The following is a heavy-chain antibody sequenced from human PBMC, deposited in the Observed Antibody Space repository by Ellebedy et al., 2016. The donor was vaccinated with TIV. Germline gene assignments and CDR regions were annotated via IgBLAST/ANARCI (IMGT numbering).Heavy chain of an antibody. J-gene: IGHJ3*02. CDR3: GRDGTREKVYCSGDSCWSDAFDM. CDR2: INHSGST. CDR1: GGSFSGYY. Sequence: SETLSLTCAVYGGSFSGYYWSWIRQPPGKGLEWIGEINHSGSTNYNPSLKSRVTISVDTSKNQISLKLTSVSVADTAVYYCGRDGTREKVYCSGDSCWSDAFDMWGQGTMVTVSS. D-gene: IGHD2-15*01. V-gene: IGHV4-34*01.